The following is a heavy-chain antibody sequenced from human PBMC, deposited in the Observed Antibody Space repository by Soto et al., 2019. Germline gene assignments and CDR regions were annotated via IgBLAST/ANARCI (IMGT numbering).Heavy chain of an antibody. Sequence: GGSLRLSCAASGFTFSSYAMSWVRQAPGKGLEWVSAISGSGGSTYYADSVKGRFTISRDNSKNTLYLQMNSLRAEDTAVYYCANKPQEYSSSWSEYFQHWGQGTLVTVSS. J-gene: IGHJ1*01. CDR1: GFTFSSYA. CDR3: ANKPQEYSSSWSEYFQH. CDR2: ISGSGGST. D-gene: IGHD6-13*01. V-gene: IGHV3-23*01.